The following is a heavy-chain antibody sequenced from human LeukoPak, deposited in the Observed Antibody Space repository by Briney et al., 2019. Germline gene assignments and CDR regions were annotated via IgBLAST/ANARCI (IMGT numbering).Heavy chain of an antibody. J-gene: IGHJ4*02. Sequence: GGSLRLSCAASGFTFTTYAMSWVRQAPGKGLEWVSTVANSGVDTYYADPVRGRFTISRDNSRNTVYLQINSLRAEDTAVYYCAKSHSVAQRGYFDYWGQGTLVTVSS. CDR3: AKSHSVAQRGYFDY. CDR1: GFTFTTYA. CDR2: VANSGVDT. D-gene: IGHD4-23*01. V-gene: IGHV3-23*01.